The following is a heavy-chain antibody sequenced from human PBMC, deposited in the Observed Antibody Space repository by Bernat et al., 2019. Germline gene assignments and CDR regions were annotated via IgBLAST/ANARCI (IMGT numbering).Heavy chain of an antibody. D-gene: IGHD6-19*01. V-gene: IGHV3-30*02. J-gene: IGHJ4*02. CDR1: GFTFSIYG. Sequence: QVQLVESGGGVVQPGGSLRLSCAASGFTFSIYGMHWVRQAPGKGLEWVAFIRYDGSNKYYADSVKGRFTISRDNSKNTLYLQMNSLRAEDTAVYYCAKDSWQWLVPPWTFDYWGQGTLVTVSS. CDR3: AKDSWQWLVPPWTFDY. CDR2: IRYDGSNK.